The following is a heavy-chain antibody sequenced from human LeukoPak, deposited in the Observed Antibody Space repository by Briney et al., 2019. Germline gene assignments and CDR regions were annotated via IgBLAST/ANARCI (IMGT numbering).Heavy chain of an antibody. D-gene: IGHD6-6*01. CDR1: GGTFSSYA. CDR3: AREYSSSPAPLGYYYYGMDV. V-gene: IGHV1-69*13. J-gene: IGHJ6*02. CDR2: IIPIFGTA. Sequence: ASVKVSCKASGGTFSSYAISWVRQAPGQGLEWMGGIIPIFGTANYAQKFQGRVTITADESTSTAYMELSSLRSEDTAVYYCAREYSSSPAPLGYYYYGMDVWGQGTTVTVSS.